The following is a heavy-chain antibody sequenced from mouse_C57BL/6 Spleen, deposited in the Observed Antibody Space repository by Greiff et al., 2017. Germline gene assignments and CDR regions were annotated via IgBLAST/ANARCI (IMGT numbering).Heavy chain of an antibody. CDR2: IYPGDGDT. CDR1: GYAFSSSW. J-gene: IGHJ2*01. D-gene: IGHD2-5*01. CDR3: ARSLYYSNFRDYYFDY. Sequence: QVQLQQSGPELVKPGASVKISCKASGYAFSSSWMNWVKQRPGKGLEWIGRIYPGDGDTNYNGKFKGKATLTADKSSSTAYMQLSSLTSEDSAVYFCARSLYYSNFRDYYFDYWGQGTTLTVSS. V-gene: IGHV1-82*01.